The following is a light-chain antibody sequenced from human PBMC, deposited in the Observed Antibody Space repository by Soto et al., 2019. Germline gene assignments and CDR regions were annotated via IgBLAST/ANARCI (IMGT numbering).Light chain of an antibody. CDR2: EVS. Sequence: QSVLTQPPSVSGSPGQSVTISCTGTSTDFVGYKRVSWYQQPPGTAPKLMIYEVSKRPSGVTDRFSGSKSGNTASLTISGLQAADEADYYCSLYTSENAYVFGPGTKVTV. J-gene: IGLJ1*01. CDR3: SLYTSENAYV. CDR1: STDFVGYKR. V-gene: IGLV2-18*01.